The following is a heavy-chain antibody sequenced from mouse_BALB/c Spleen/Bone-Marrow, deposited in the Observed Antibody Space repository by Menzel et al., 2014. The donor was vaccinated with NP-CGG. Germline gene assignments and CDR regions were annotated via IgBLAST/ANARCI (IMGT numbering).Heavy chain of an antibody. J-gene: IGHJ2*01. V-gene: IGHV14-3*02. CDR3: ASLTGTFDY. CDR2: IDPASGNI. CDR1: GFNIKDTY. Sequence: VQLQQPGTDLVKPGASVKLSCTASGFNIKDTYMHWVKQRPEQGLDWIGRIDPASGNIQYDPKFQGRAAITADTPSNTAYLQLSSLTSEDTAVYYCASLTGTFDYWGQGTPLTVSS. D-gene: IGHD4-1*01.